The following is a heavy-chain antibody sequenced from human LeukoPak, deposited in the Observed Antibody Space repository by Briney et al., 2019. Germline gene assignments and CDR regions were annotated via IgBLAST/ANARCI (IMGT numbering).Heavy chain of an antibody. Sequence: GGSLRLSCAASGFTFSSYGMHWVRQAPGKGLEWVAFIRYDGSNKYYADSVKGRFTISRDNSKNTLYLQMNSLRAEDTAVFYCAKGSKALIITRDHYMDVWGKGTTVTISS. J-gene: IGHJ6*03. CDR1: GFTFSSYG. CDR2: IRYDGSNK. CDR3: AKGSKALIITRDHYMDV. D-gene: IGHD3-3*01. V-gene: IGHV3-30*02.